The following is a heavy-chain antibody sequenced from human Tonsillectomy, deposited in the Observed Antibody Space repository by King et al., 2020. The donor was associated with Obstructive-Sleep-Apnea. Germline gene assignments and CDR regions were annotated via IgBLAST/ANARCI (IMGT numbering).Heavy chain of an antibody. D-gene: IGHD6-13*01. CDR1: GFTFSSYA. CDR3: VGTDLSRSSWYLDY. Sequence: VQLVESGGGVVQPGRSLRLSCAASGFTFSSYAMHWVRQAPGKGLEWVAVISYDGSNKYYADSVKGRFTISRDNSKNTLYLQMNSLRAEDTAVYYCVGTDLSRSSWYLDYWGQGTLVTVSS. J-gene: IGHJ4*02. CDR2: ISYDGSNK. V-gene: IGHV3-30-3*01.